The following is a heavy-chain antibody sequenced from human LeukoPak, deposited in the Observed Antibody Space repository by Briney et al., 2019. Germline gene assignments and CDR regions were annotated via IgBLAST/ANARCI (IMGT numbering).Heavy chain of an antibody. D-gene: IGHD5-18*01. J-gene: IGHJ4*02. V-gene: IGHV4-59*08. Sequence: SETLSLTCTVSGGSISSYYWSWIRQPPGKGLEWIGYFYHSGSTNYNPSLKSRVSISADTSKNQYSLKLSSVTAADTAVYYCAKSSYSIFDYWGQGTLVTVSS. CDR1: GGSISSYY. CDR2: FYHSGST. CDR3: AKSSYSIFDY.